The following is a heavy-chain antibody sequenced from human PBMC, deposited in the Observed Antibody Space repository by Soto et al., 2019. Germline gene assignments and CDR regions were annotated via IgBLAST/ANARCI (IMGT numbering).Heavy chain of an antibody. CDR2: LYTGTDT. V-gene: IGHV3-53*01. D-gene: IGHD1-26*01. CDR1: GFTVSSTY. CDR3: ATSRYTGTYSGRFLDY. Sequence: GGSLRLSCAASGFTVSSTYLTWVRQAPGKGLEWVAILYTGTDTVYADSVKGRFTISRDSSKNTFYLQMNSLRAEDTAMYFCATSRYTGTYSGRFLDYCGQGSLVTVSS. J-gene: IGHJ4*02.